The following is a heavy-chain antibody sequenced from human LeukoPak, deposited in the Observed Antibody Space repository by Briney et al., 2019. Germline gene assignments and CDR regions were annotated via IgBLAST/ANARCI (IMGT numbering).Heavy chain of an antibody. D-gene: IGHD6-13*01. CDR2: INRDGGLT. Sequence: PGGSLRLSCVASGFTFSENWRHWVRQAPGKGLAWVSHINRDGGLTNYADSVKCRFTISRDNARNTVYLQMSSLRVEDTAIYFCAREEHRLAEAGTSAFDLGGQGTLVTVS. J-gene: IGHJ3*01. CDR3: AREEHRLAEAGTSAFDL. CDR1: GFTFSENW. V-gene: IGHV3-74*01.